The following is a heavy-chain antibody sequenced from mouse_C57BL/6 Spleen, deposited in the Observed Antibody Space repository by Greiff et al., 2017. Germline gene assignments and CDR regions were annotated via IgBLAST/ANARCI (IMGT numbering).Heavy chain of an antibody. Sequence: QVQLQQPGAELVMPGASVKLSCKASGYTFTSSWMHWVKQRPGQDLEWIGEIDPSDSYTNYNQKFKGKSTLTVDKSSSTAYMQLSSLTSEDSAVYYCARELRLRLYAMDYWGQGTSVTGSS. CDR3: ARELRLRLYAMDY. V-gene: IGHV1-69*01. CDR2: IDPSDSYT. J-gene: IGHJ4*01. D-gene: IGHD3-2*02. CDR1: GYTFTSSW.